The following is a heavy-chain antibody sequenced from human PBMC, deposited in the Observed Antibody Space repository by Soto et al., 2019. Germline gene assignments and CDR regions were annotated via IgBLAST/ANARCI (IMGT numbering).Heavy chain of an antibody. Sequence: GGSLRLSCAASGFTFSTYAMSWVRQAPGKGLEWVSGISGSGATTSYADSVKGRFTVSRDNSKNTLYLQMNSLRVEDTAVYHCAKLRYFDWSAYNWFEYWGQGTPVTVSS. CDR2: ISGSGATT. CDR1: GFTFSTYA. V-gene: IGHV3-23*01. D-gene: IGHD3-9*01. CDR3: AKLRYFDWSAYNWFEY. J-gene: IGHJ5*01.